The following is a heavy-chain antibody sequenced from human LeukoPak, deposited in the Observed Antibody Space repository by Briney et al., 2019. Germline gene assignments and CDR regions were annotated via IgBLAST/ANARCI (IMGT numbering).Heavy chain of an antibody. CDR3: ARVPVLRYFDWLPIDAFDI. J-gene: IGHJ3*02. CDR1: GGSISNTSYY. CDR2: IYYSGST. D-gene: IGHD3-9*01. V-gene: IGHV4-39*07. Sequence: SETLSLTCTVSGGSISNTSYYWWWIRQPPGKGLEWIGSIYYSGSTYYNPSLKSRVTISVDTSKNQFSLKLSSVTAADTAVYYCARVPVLRYFDWLPIDAFDIWGQGTMVTVSS.